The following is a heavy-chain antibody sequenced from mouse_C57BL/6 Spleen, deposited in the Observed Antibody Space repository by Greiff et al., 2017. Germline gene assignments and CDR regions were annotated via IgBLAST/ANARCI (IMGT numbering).Heavy chain of an antibody. V-gene: IGHV1-52*01. CDR3: ALYDGYYALFDY. Sequence: VQLQQPGAELVRPGSSVKLSCKASGYTFTSYWMPWVKQRPIQGLEWIGNIDPSDSETHYNQKFKDKATLTVDKSSSTAYMQLSSLTSEDSAVYYCALYDGYYALFDYWGQGTTLTVSS. CDR1: GYTFTSYW. J-gene: IGHJ2*01. D-gene: IGHD2-3*01. CDR2: IDPSDSET.